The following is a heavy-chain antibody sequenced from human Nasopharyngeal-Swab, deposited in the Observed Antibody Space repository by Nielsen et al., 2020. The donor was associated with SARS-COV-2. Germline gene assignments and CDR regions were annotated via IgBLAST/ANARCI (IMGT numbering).Heavy chain of an antibody. D-gene: IGHD3-22*01. CDR3: ARTRYYDSSGYYPDY. V-gene: IGHV3-21*01. J-gene: IGHJ4*02. Sequence: GESLKISCAASGFTFSSYSMNWVRQAPGKGLEWVSSISSRSGYIYYADSVEGQFTISRDNAKNSLYLQMHSLRAEDTAVYYCARTRYYDSSGYYPDYWGQGTLVTVSS. CDR1: GFTFSSYS. CDR2: ISSRSGYI.